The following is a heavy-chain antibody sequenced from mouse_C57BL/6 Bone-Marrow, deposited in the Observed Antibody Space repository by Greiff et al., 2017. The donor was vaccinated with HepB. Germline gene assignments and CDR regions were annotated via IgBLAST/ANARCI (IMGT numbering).Heavy chain of an antibody. CDR2: INPRNGGT. CDR3: GKNDYDARYFDV. J-gene: IGHJ1*03. CDR1: GYTFTDYN. Sequence: EVHLVESGPELVKPGASVKIPCKASGYTFTDYNMDWVKQSPGKSLEWIGEINPRNGGTIYNQKFKGKATLTVVKSSSTAYMEHRSLTSEDAAVYYCGKNDYDARYFDVWGTGTTVTVSS. V-gene: IGHV1-18*01. D-gene: IGHD2-4*01.